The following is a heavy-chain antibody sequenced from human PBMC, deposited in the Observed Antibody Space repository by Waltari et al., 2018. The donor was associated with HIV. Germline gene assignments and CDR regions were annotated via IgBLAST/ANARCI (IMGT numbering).Heavy chain of an antibody. CDR2: MYNSGTT. D-gene: IGHD2-2*01. V-gene: IGHV4-39*01. CDR1: GGSITTNDFY. J-gene: IGHJ4*02. Sequence: QLHLQESGPGLVKPSETLALTCTVPGGSITTNDFYWAWIRQPPGKGLEWIGLMYNSGTTDYNPSLKSRVSMSRDTSKNRFSLRLHSVTAADTAIYYCARRGDGFNQHARLDHWGPGTLVTVSS. CDR3: ARRGDGFNQHARLDH.